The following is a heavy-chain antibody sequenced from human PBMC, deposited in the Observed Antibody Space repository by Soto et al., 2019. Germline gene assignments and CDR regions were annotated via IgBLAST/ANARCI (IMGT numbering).Heavy chain of an antibody. Sequence: GASVKVSCXASGGTFSSYAISWVRQATGQGLEWMGGIIPIFGTANYAQKFQGRVTITADESTSTAYMELSSLRSEDTAVYYCARGYCSGGSCYSIDYWGQGTLVTVSS. CDR3: ARGYCSGGSCYSIDY. CDR2: IIPIFGTA. J-gene: IGHJ4*02. V-gene: IGHV1-69*13. CDR1: GGTFSSYA. D-gene: IGHD2-15*01.